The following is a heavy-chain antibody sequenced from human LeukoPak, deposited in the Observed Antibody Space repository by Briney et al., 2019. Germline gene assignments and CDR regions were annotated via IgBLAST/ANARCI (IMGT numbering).Heavy chain of an antibody. CDR3: ARAHSSGWYNWFDP. D-gene: IGHD6-19*01. J-gene: IGHJ5*02. CDR2: ISSSSSTI. V-gene: IGHV3-48*01. Sequence: QSGGSLRLSCAASGFTFSSYEMNWVRQAPGKGLEWVSYISSSSSTIYYADSVKGRFTISRDNAKNSLYLQMNSLRAEDTAVYYCARAHSSGWYNWFDPWGQGTLVTVSS. CDR1: GFTFSSYE.